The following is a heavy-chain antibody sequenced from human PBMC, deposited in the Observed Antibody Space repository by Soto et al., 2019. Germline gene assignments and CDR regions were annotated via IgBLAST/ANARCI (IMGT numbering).Heavy chain of an antibody. CDR2: ISGSGSST. CDR3: ARDAEGGEMATRGWDYFDY. J-gene: IGHJ4*02. D-gene: IGHD5-12*01. Sequence: PGGSLRLSCAASGFTFSIYAMSWVRQAPGKGLEWVSSISGSGSSTYNADSVKGRFTISRDNSKNTLYLQMNSLRAEDTAVYYCARDAEGGEMATRGWDYFDYWGQGTLVTVSS. CDR1: GFTFSIYA. V-gene: IGHV3-23*01.